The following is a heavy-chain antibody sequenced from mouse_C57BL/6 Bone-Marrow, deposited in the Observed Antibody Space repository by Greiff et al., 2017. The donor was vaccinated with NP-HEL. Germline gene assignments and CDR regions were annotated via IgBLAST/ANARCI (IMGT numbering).Heavy chain of an antibody. CDR2: INPNSGST. J-gene: IGHJ4*01. CDR3: ARPLRMDY. D-gene: IGHD1-1*01. V-gene: IGHV1-64*01. CDR1: GYTFTSYW. Sequence: VKLQQPGAELVKPGASVKLSCKASGYTFTSYWMHWVKQRPGQGLEWIGMINPNSGSTNYNEKFKSKATLTVDKSSSTAYMQLSSLTSEDSAVYYCARPLRMDYWGQGTSVTVSS.